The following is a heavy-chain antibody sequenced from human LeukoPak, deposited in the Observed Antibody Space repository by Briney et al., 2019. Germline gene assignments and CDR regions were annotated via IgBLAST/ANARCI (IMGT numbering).Heavy chain of an antibody. CDR2: ISYDGSNK. V-gene: IGHV3-30*18. J-gene: IGHJ4*02. D-gene: IGHD4-17*01. CDR3: AKDKTTVTTFSPFDY. Sequence: PGGSLRLSCAASGFTLSNYGMHWVRQAPGKGLECVAVISYDGSNKYYADSVKGRFTISRDNSKNTLYLQMNSLRPEDTAVYYCAKDKTTVTTFSPFDYWGQGTPVTVYS. CDR1: GFTLSNYG.